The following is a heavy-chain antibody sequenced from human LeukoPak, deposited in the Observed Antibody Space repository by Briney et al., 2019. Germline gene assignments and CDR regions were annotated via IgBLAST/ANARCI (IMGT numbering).Heavy chain of an antibody. CDR2: IGYDGINE. J-gene: IGHJ4*02. D-gene: IGHD2-2*01. V-gene: IGHV3-33*01. CDR1: GFTFSSYG. CDR3: ARDFYCSRTSCYAPSFDY. Sequence: PGRSLRLSCAASGFTFSSYGMHWVRQAPGKGLEWVALIGYDGINEYYADSVKGRFTISRDNSKNTLYLQMKSLRAEDTAVYYCARDFYCSRTSCYAPSFDYWGQGTLVTVSS.